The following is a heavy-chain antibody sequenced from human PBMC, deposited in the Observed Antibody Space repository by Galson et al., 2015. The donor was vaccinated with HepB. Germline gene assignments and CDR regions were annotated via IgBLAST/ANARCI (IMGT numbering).Heavy chain of an antibody. CDR1: GFTFSSYG. CDR2: ISYDGSNK. D-gene: IGHD2-2*01. V-gene: IGHV3-30*18. CDR3: AKGTMYQLPFVDY. Sequence: SLRLSCAASGFTFSSYGMHWVRQAPGKGLEWVAVISYDGSNKYYADSVKGRFTISRDNSKNTLYLQMNSLRAEDTAVYYCAKGTMYQLPFVDYWGQGTLVTVSS. J-gene: IGHJ4*02.